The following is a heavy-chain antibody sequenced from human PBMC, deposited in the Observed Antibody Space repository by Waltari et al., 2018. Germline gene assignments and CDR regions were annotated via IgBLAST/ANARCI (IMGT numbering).Heavy chain of an antibody. D-gene: IGHD4-17*01. CDR1: GFTFSSYA. Sequence: EVQLLESGGGLVQPGGSLRLSCAASGFTFSSYAMSWVRQAPGKGLEWVSVIYSGGSTYYADSVKGRFTISRDNSKNTLYLQMNSLRAEDTAVYYCASGTTVTTLDAFDIWGQGTMVTVSS. CDR2: IYSGGST. CDR3: ASGTTVTTLDAFDI. J-gene: IGHJ3*02. V-gene: IGHV3-23*03.